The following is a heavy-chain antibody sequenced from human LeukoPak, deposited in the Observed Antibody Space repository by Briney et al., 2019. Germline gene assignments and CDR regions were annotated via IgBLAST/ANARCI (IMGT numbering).Heavy chain of an antibody. CDR2: IYYSGST. J-gene: IGHJ4*02. V-gene: IGHV4-59*01. CDR3: ARNPADSSGFDY. D-gene: IGHD6-25*01. Sequence: SETWSLTCTVSGGSISSYYWSWIRQPPGKGLEWIGYIYYSGSTNYNPSLKSRVTISVDTSKNQFSLKLSSVTAADTAVYYCARNPADSSGFDYGARGTLVAVSS. CDR1: GGSISSYY.